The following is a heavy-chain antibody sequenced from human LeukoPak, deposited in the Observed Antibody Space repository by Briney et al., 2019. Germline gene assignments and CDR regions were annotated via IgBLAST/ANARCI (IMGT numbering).Heavy chain of an antibody. CDR1: GYTFTGYY. J-gene: IGHJ4*02. V-gene: IGHV1-2*02. CDR2: INPNSGGT. CDR3: ASLSYSGYDYHDY. Sequence: ASVKVSCKASGYTFTGYYMHWVRQAPGQGLEWMGWINPNSGGTNYAQKFQGRVTMTRDTSISTAYMELSGLRSDDTAVYYCASLSYSGYDYHDYWGQGTLVTVSS. D-gene: IGHD5-12*01.